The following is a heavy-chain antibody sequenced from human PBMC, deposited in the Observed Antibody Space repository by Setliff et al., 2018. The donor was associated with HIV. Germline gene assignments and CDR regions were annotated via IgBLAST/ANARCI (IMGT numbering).Heavy chain of an antibody. J-gene: IGHJ4*02. CDR1: GDSISGYY. D-gene: IGHD4-17*01. CDR3: ARDPPGYGDSKDY. V-gene: IGHV4-4*07. CDR2: MHTSRNT. Sequence: SETLSLTCTSSGDSISGYYWSWIRQPAGKGLEWIGRMHTSRNTNYNPSLKSRVTISIDTSKNQFSLNLRSVTAADTAVYYCARDPPGYGDSKDYWGQGKLVTV.